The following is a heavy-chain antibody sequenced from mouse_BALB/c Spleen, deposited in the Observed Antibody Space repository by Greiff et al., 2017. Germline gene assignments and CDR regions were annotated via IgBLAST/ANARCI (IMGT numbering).Heavy chain of an antibody. CDR2: ISYSGST. CDR1: GYSITSDYA. V-gene: IGHV3-2*02. D-gene: IGHD2-14*01. Sequence: VQLQESGPGLVKPSQSLSLTCTVTGYSITSDYAWNWIRQFPGNKLEWMGYISYSGSTSYNPSLKSRISITRDTSKNQFFLQLNSVTTEDTATYYCARSYRYDGFAYWGQGTLVTVSA. CDR3: ARSYRYDGFAY. J-gene: IGHJ3*01.